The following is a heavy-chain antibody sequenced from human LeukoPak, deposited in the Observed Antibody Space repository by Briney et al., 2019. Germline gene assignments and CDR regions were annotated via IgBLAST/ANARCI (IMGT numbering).Heavy chain of an antibody. V-gene: IGHV4-31*03. Sequence: SQTLSLTCTVSGGSISSGGYYWSWIRQHPGKGLEWIGYIYYSGGTYYNPSLKSRVTISVDTSKNQFSLKLSSVTAADTAVYYCARGRELYDYVWGSYRYSPLDAFDIWGQGTMVTVSS. CDR3: ARGRELYDYVWGSYRYSPLDAFDI. J-gene: IGHJ3*02. CDR2: IYYSGGT. D-gene: IGHD3-16*02. CDR1: GGSISSGGYY.